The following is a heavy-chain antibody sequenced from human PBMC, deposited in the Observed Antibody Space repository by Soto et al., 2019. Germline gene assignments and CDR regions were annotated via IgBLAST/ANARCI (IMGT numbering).Heavy chain of an antibody. CDR1: GGTFSSYA. D-gene: IGHD6-19*01. CDR2: IIPIFGTA. J-gene: IGHJ6*02. V-gene: IGHV1-69*13. Sequence: SVKVSCKASGGTFSSYAISWVRQAPGQGLEWMGGIIPIFGTANYAQKFQGRVTITADESTSTAYMELSSLRSEDTAVYYCARVRSQWLVHGGRLYYGMDVWGQGTTVTVSS. CDR3: ARVRSQWLVHGGRLYYGMDV.